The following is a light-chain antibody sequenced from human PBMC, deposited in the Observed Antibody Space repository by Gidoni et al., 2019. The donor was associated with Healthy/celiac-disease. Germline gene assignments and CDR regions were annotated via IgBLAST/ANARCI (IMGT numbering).Light chain of an antibody. V-gene: IGKV3-11*01. CDR1: QSVSSY. CDR2: DAS. J-gene: IGKJ3*01. Sequence: EIVLTQSPATLSLSPGERATLSCRASQSVSSYLAWYQQKPGQAPRLLIYDASNRATGIPARFSGSGSGAAFTLTISSLEPEDFAVYYCQQRSNWPLTFGPGTKVDIK. CDR3: QQRSNWPLT.